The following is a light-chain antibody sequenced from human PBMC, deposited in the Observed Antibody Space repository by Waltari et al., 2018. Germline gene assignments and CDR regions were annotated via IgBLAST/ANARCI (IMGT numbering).Light chain of an antibody. CDR1: RLRRHS. V-gene: IGLV3-19*01. J-gene: IGLJ2*01. CDR3: HSRDTSSTRF. Sequence: SSDLTQDPAVSVALGQTVRITCQGDRLRRHSASWYQQRPGQAPILVLYGQNDRPSGIPDRFSGSTSGNTASLTITGAQAEDEADYYCHSRDTSSTRFFGGGTRLTV. CDR2: GQN.